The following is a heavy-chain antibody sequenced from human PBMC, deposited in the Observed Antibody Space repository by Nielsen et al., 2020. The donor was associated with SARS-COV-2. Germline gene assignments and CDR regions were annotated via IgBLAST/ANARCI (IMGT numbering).Heavy chain of an antibody. CDR3: ARRVYSDSSGLFADYFDY. V-gene: IGHV3-9*01. CDR1: GFTFDDYA. J-gene: IGHJ4*02. D-gene: IGHD3-22*01. Sequence: SLKISCAASGFTFDDYAMHWVRQAPGKGLEWVSVISWNSGSIGYADSVKGRFTISRDNAKNSLYLQMNSLRAEDTAVYYCARRVYSDSSGLFADYFDYWGQGTLVTVSS. CDR2: ISWNSGSI.